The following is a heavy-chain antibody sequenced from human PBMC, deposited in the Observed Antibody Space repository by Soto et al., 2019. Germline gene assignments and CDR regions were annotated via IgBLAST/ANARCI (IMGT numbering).Heavy chain of an antibody. CDR3: ARDNPLDYGSGIGWFDP. Sequence: ASVKVSCKASGYTFTGYYMHWVRQAPGQGLEWMGWINPNSGGTNYAQKFQGWVTMTGDTSFRTAYLELSRLRCDDTAVYYCARDNPLDYGSGIGWFDPWGQGTLVTVSS. CDR2: INPNSGGT. J-gene: IGHJ5*02. CDR1: GYTFTGYY. D-gene: IGHD3-10*01. V-gene: IGHV1-2*04.